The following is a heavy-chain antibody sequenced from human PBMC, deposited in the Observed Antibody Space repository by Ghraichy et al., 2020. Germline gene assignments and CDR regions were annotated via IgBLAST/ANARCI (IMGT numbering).Heavy chain of an antibody. J-gene: IGHJ4*02. CDR2: ISDTGTDI. V-gene: IGHV3-21*04. Sequence: GGSLRLSCAASGYIFSEYTMHWVRQAPGKGLEWVSSISDTGTDIYYADSVQGRFTVSRDNARDSLYVQMNGLRVEDTAVYYCARDRAAVITGYFDFWGPGTLVSVSS. CDR3: ARDRAAVITGYFDF. D-gene: IGHD3-16*01. CDR1: GYIFSEYT.